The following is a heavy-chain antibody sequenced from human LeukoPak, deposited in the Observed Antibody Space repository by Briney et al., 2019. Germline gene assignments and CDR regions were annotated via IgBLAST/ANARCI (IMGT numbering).Heavy chain of an antibody. V-gene: IGHV3-23*01. CDR2: ISGSGTNT. CDR1: GFDFSSYA. J-gene: IGHJ4*02. Sequence: GGSLRLSCEASGFDFSSYALSWVRQAPGKGLESVSGISGSGTNTYYADSVKGRFTISRDNSKHTMYLQINSLRAEDTAVYFCAKGRDFLTGYYPYFDYWGQGNLVTVFS. D-gene: IGHD3-9*01. CDR3: AKGRDFLTGYYPYFDY.